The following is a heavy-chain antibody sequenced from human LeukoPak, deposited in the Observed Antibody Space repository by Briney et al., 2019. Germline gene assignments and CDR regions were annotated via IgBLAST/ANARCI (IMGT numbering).Heavy chain of an antibody. Sequence: AGGSLRLSYAASGFTFSSYWMHWVRQAPGKGLVWVSRINSDGSSTSYADSVKGRFTISRDNAKNTLYLQMNSLRAEDTAVYYCASGGRYSSGWYGYYFGYWGQGTLVTVSS. CDR2: INSDGSST. V-gene: IGHV3-74*01. D-gene: IGHD6-19*01. CDR3: ASGGRYSSGWYGYYFGY. CDR1: GFTFSSYW. J-gene: IGHJ4*02.